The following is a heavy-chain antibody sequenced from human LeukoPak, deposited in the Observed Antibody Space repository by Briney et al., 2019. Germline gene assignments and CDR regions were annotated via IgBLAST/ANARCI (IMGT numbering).Heavy chain of an antibody. D-gene: IGHD3-22*01. CDR1: GFTFSSYW. Sequence: GGSLRLSCAASGFTFSSYWMSWVRQAPGKGLEWVANIKQDGSEKYYVDSVKGRFTISRDNAKNSLYLQMNSLRAEGTAVYYCANTMIVVASRGAFDIWGQGTMVTVSS. CDR2: IKQDGSEK. CDR3: ANTMIVVASRGAFDI. V-gene: IGHV3-7*01. J-gene: IGHJ3*02.